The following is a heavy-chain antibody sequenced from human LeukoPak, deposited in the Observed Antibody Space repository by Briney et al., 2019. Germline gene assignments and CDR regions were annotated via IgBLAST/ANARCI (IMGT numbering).Heavy chain of an antibody. V-gene: IGHV3-74*01. Sequence: GGSLRLSCAASGFTFSTYWMHWVRQAPGKGLGWVSLINNGGDDTRYADSVKGRFTISRDNAKNTLYLQMNSLRAEDTAVYYCARRIGYSSGHSAVYYFDYWGQGTLVTVSS. CDR3: ARRIGYSSGHSAVYYFDY. J-gene: IGHJ4*02. D-gene: IGHD6-19*01. CDR1: GFTFSTYW. CDR2: INNGGDDT.